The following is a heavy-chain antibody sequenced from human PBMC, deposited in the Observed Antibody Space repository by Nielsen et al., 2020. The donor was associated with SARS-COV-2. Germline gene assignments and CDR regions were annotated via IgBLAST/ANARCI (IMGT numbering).Heavy chain of an antibody. CDR2: INPGGGAT. CDR3: ARGSFSRDIWSGTPLDY. D-gene: IGHD3-3*01. Sequence: ASVKVSCKASGYKFSNYYMYWVRQAPGQGLEWLGMINPGGGATYYPRKFQGRVTMTMDTSTTTVHMELSSLRSGDTAVYFCARGSFSRDIWSGTPLDYWGQGTLVTVSS. CDR1: GYKFSNYY. V-gene: IGHV1-46*01. J-gene: IGHJ4*01.